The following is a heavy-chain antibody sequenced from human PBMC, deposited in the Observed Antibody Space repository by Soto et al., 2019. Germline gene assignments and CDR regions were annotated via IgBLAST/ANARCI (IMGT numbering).Heavy chain of an antibody. V-gene: IGHV3-23*01. CDR2: ISSTGADT. J-gene: IGHJ4*02. CDR3: ATLEDSATHY. CDR1: GFTFSSYG. D-gene: IGHD2-15*01. Sequence: GGSLRLSCAASGFTFSSYGMSWARQAPGKGLEWVSAISSTGADTYFADSVRGRFTLSRDNSKNTLSLQMNSLRAEDTAVYYCATLEDSATHYWGQGALVTVSS.